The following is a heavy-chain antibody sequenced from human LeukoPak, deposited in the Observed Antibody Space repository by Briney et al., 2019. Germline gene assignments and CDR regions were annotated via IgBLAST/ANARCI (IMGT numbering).Heavy chain of an antibody. Sequence: SETLSLTCAVYGGSFSGYYWSWIRQPPGKGLEWIGEINHSGSTNYNPSLKSRVTISVDTSKYQFSLKLSSVTAADTAVYYCARVPPYGDYDYFDYWGQGTLVTVSS. CDR3: ARVPPYGDYDYFDY. CDR1: GGSFSGYY. J-gene: IGHJ4*02. CDR2: INHSGST. V-gene: IGHV4-34*01. D-gene: IGHD4-17*01.